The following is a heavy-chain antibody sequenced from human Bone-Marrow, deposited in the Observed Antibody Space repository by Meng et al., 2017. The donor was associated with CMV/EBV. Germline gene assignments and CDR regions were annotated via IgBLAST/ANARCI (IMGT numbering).Heavy chain of an antibody. D-gene: IGHD3-3*01. V-gene: IGHV3-7*01. CDR1: GFSISNYW. Sequence: GESLKISCVVSGFSISNYWMSWVRQAPGKGLEWVANINEDGSEKFYVDSVRGRFTISRDKARNSLYLQMDSLRAEGTALYYCARYYDVFSGYLHYFDYWGQGTQVTVSS. CDR3: ARYYDVFSGYLHYFDY. J-gene: IGHJ4*02. CDR2: INEDGSEK.